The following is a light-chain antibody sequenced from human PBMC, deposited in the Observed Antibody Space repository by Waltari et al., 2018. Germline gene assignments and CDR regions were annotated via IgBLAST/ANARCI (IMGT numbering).Light chain of an antibody. J-gene: IGLJ1*01. CDR2: EAT. CDR3: CSYTGRSTSYG. Sequence: QSALSQPASVSGSPGPSLTITCTGASTDLASYTLFAWYHNHPNRAPKLILYEATKGPSGISPPFSGAKSGATASLRISGLQADEEADYYCCSYTGRSTSYGFGGGTKVTVL. V-gene: IGLV2-23*01. CDR1: STDLASYTL.